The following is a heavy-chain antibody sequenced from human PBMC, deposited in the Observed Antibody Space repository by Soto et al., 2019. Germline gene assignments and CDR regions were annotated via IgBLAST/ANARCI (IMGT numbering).Heavy chain of an antibody. V-gene: IGHV3-23*01. CDR3: AKRHCSGGSCYGFDY. Sequence: GGSLRLSCAASGFTFSSYAMSWVRQAPGKGLEWVSAISGSGGSTYYADSVKGRFTISRDNSKNTLYLQMNSLRAEDTAVYYCAKRHCSGGSCYGFDYWCQGTLVTVSS. D-gene: IGHD2-15*01. CDR1: GFTFSSYA. J-gene: IGHJ4*02. CDR2: ISGSGGST.